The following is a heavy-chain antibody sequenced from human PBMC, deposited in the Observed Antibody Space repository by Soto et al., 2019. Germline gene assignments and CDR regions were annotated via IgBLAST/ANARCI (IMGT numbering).Heavy chain of an antibody. J-gene: IGHJ4*02. CDR2: ISSSSSYI. D-gene: IGHD6-6*01. CDR1: GFTFSSYS. V-gene: IGHV3-21*01. Sequence: GGSLRLSCAASGFTFSSYSMNWVRQAPGKGLEWVSSISSSSSYIYYADSVKGRFTISRDNAKNSLYLQMNSLRAEDTAVYYCAREVYSSSSPIDYWGQGTLVTVSS. CDR3: AREVYSSSSPIDY.